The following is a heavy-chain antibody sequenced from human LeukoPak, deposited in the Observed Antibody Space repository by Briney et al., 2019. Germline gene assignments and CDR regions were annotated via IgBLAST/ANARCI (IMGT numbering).Heavy chain of an antibody. CDR3: ASLHPTGYWFDP. CDR2: IYMSTTT. V-gene: IGHV3-66*01. J-gene: IGHJ5*02. CDR1: GFNVGSNY. Sequence: GGSLRLSCAVSGFNVGSNYMSWFRQPPGKGLEWVSVIYMSTTTYYVDSVKDRFTISRDTSKNTVYLQMNSLRAEDTAVYYCASLHPTGYWFDPWGQGTLVTVSS. D-gene: IGHD1-14*01.